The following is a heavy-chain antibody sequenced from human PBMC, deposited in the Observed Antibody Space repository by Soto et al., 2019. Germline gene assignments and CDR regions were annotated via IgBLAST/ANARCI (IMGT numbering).Heavy chain of an antibody. CDR2: IWYDGSNK. CDR1: GFTFSSYG. D-gene: IGHD6-13*01. J-gene: IGHJ4*02. CDR3: ARDGFGSSFGDY. Sequence: GGSLRLSCAASGFTFSSYGMNWVRQAPGKGLEWVAVIWYDGSNKYYADSVKGRFTISRDNSKNTLYLQMNSLRAEDTAVYYCARDGFGSSFGDYWGQGTLVTVSS. V-gene: IGHV3-33*01.